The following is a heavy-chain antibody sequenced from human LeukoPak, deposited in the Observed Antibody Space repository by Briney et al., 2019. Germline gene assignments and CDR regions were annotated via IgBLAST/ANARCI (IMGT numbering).Heavy chain of an antibody. CDR2: IYYGGTT. Sequence: PSETLSLTCTVSGGSISSSGYYWGWIRQPPGKGLEWIGSIYYGGTTYYNPSLTSRLTISEDTSMNQFSLKLSSVTAADTAVYYCARKVVRGVICWFDAWGQGTLVTVSS. D-gene: IGHD3-10*01. CDR1: GGSISSSGYY. J-gene: IGHJ5*02. CDR3: ARKVVRGVICWFDA. V-gene: IGHV4-39*01.